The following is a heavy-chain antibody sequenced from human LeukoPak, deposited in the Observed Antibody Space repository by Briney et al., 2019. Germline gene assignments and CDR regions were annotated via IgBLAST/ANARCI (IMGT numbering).Heavy chain of an antibody. CDR3: ARALRPAAEYYFDY. V-gene: IGHV3-NL1*01. CDR2: IYSGGST. CDR1: GFTFSSYG. Sequence: PGGSLRLSCAASGFTFSSYGMHWVRQAPGKGLEWVSVIYSGGSTYYADSVKGRFTISRDNSKNTLYLQMNSLRAEDTAVYYCARALRPAAEYYFDYWGQGTLVTVSS. D-gene: IGHD6-13*01. J-gene: IGHJ4*02.